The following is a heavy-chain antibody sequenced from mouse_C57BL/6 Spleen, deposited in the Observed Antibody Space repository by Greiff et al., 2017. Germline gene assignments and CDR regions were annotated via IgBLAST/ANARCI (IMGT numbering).Heavy chain of an antibody. CDR3: AMAYYSNDYAMDY. CDR2: ISSGSSTI. Sequence: EVMLVESGGGLVKPGGSLKLSCAASGFTFSDYGMHWVRQAPEKGLEWVAYISSGSSTIYYADTVKGRFTISRDNAKNTLFLQLPSLRSEDTAMYYSAMAYYSNDYAMDYWGKGTSVTVSS. V-gene: IGHV5-17*01. CDR1: GFTFSDYG. D-gene: IGHD2-5*01. J-gene: IGHJ4*01.